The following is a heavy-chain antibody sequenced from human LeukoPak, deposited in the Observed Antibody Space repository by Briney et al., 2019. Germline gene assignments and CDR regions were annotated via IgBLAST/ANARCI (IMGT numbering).Heavy chain of an antibody. CDR3: ARSITMVRGAPGGY. Sequence: SETLSLTCTVSGGSISSSSYYWGWIRQPPGKGLEWIGSIYYSGSTYYNPSLKSRVTISVDTSKNQFSLKLSSVTAADTAVYYCARSITMVRGAPGGYWGQGTLVTVSS. J-gene: IGHJ4*02. D-gene: IGHD3-10*01. CDR1: GGSISSSSYY. CDR2: IYYSGST. V-gene: IGHV4-39*01.